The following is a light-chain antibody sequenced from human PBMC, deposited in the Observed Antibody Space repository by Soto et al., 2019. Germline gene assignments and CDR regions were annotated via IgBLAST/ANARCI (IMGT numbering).Light chain of an antibody. V-gene: IGLV1-44*01. CDR3: ATWDDSLNAVV. J-gene: IGLJ2*01. CDR1: SSNIGIKT. CDR2: SDN. Sequence: QSVLTQPPSASGTPGQRVTISCSGTSSNIGIKTVNWYQQLPGTAPKLLIHSDNQRPSGVPARFSGSKSGTSASLAISGVQSEDEAEYHCATWDDSLNAVVFGGGTKLTVL.